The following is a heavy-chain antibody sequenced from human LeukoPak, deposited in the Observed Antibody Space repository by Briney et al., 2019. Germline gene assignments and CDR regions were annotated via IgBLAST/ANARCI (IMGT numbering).Heavy chain of an antibody. D-gene: IGHD5-18*01. Sequence: ASVKVSCKASGYTFTGYYMHWVRQAPGQGLEWMGWINPNSGGTDYAQKFQGRVTMTRDTSISTAYMELSRLRSDDTAVYYCARDRGYSYGSGIGYWGQGTLVTVSS. CDR3: ARDRGYSYGSGIGY. J-gene: IGHJ4*02. CDR1: GYTFTGYY. CDR2: INPNSGGT. V-gene: IGHV1-2*02.